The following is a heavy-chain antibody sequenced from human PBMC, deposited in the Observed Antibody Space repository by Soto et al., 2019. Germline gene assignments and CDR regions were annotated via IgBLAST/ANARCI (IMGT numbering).Heavy chain of an antibody. CDR2: IYYGGST. CDR1: GGSISSGGYY. CDR3: ARGGYYYEDSGQNAYDY. D-gene: IGHD3-22*01. Sequence: SETLSLTCTVSGGSISSGGYYWSWIRQHPGKGLEWIGYIYYGGSTYYNPSLKSRATISGDTSKNQFPLKLSSVTAADTAVYYCARGGYYYEDSGQNAYDYWGQGILVTVSS. V-gene: IGHV4-31*02. J-gene: IGHJ4*01.